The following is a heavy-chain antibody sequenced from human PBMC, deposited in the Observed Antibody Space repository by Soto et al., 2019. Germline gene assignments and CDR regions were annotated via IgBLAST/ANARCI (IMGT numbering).Heavy chain of an antibody. J-gene: IGHJ4*02. Sequence: GGSLRLSCAASGFTFSSYGMHWVRQAPGQGLEMVAVIWYDGSNKYYADSVKGRFTISRDNSKNTLYLQMTGLRAEDTAVYYCARVNYGDYGPVDYSGQGALVTVS. CDR2: IWYDGSNK. D-gene: IGHD4-17*01. CDR1: GFTFSSYG. V-gene: IGHV3-33*01. CDR3: ARVNYGDYGPVDY.